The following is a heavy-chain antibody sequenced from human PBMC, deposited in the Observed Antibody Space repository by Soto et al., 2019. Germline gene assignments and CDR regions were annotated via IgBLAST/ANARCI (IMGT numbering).Heavy chain of an antibody. J-gene: IGHJ5*02. D-gene: IGHD2-15*01. CDR3: ARDRCSGGSCYPGNWFDP. Sequence: SVKVSCKASGGTFSSYAISWVRQAPGQGLEWMGGIIPIFGTANYAQKFQGRVTITADESTSTAYMELSRLRSEDTAVYYCARDRCSGGSCYPGNWFDPWGQGTLVTVSS. V-gene: IGHV1-69*13. CDR2: IIPIFGTA. CDR1: GGTFSSYA.